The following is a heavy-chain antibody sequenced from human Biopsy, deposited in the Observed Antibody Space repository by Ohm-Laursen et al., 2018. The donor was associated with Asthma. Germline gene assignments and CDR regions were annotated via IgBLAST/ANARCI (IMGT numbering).Heavy chain of an antibody. CDR1: GGSVSSDKYY. D-gene: IGHD5-12*01. J-gene: IGHJ4*02. CDR2: IFYSGAT. CDR3: ARGTIVAGIDY. Sequence: SETLSLTCSVSGGSVSSDKYYWSWIRQSPGKGLEWIAYIFYSGATNYNPALKSRVAQSIDTSKSQFSLRLNSLSAADTAVYYCARGTIVAGIDYWGRGTLVTVSS. V-gene: IGHV4-61*01.